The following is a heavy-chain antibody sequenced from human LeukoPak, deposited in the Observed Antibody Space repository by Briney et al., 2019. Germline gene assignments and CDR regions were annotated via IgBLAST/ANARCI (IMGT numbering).Heavy chain of an antibody. D-gene: IGHD2-21*01. J-gene: IGHJ4*02. V-gene: IGHV1-2*02. Sequence: ASVKVSCKASGYTLTDYYMHEVRQAPTQGREWMGWINPNNDVTNYALSFLGRVTMNRDTSISTAYMELRGLRSEDPGVYYCARSDGAYYFDYWGEGNLVTVSS. CDR2: INPNNDVT. CDR3: ARSDGAYYFDY. CDR1: GYTLTDYY.